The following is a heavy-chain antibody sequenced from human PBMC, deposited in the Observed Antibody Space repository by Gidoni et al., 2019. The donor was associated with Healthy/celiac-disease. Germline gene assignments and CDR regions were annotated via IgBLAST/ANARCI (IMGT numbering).Heavy chain of an antibody. J-gene: IGHJ6*03. V-gene: IGHV4-34*01. CDR2: INHSGST. CDR3: ASGPPVRGVIKHYYYYMDV. CDR1: GGSFSGYY. D-gene: IGHD3-10*01. Sequence: QVQLQQWGAGLLKPSETLSLTCAVYGGSFSGYYWRWIRQPPGKGLEWIGEINHSGSTNYNPSLKSRVTISVDTSKNQFSLKLSSVTAADTAVYYCASGPPVRGVIKHYYYYMDVWGKGTTVTVSS.